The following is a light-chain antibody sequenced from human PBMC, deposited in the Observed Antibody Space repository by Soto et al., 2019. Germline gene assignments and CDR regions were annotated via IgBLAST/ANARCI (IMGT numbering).Light chain of an antibody. CDR1: QSISSW. CDR2: KAS. V-gene: IGKV1-5*03. CDR3: QQYDST. J-gene: IGKJ1*01. Sequence: DIQMTQSPSTLSASVGDKVTITCRASQSISSWLAWYQQKPGKAPKLLIYKASSLETGIPSRFSGSGSGTVFTLPIRGLQAYDCATDYCQQYDSTFGQGTKLEIK.